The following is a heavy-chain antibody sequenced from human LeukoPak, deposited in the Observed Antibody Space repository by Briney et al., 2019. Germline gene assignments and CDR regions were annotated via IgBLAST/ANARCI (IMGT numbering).Heavy chain of an antibody. CDR1: GFTFSDFY. Sequence: PGGSLRLSSAASGFTFSDFYMSWIRQAPGKGLEWLSYLSSSGGIIYYADSVKGRFTISRDNATNSLYLHMNILRAEDTAVYYCARRSGDPQTDYFDYWGQGALVTVSS. D-gene: IGHD4-17*01. V-gene: IGHV3-11*04. CDR2: LSSSGGII. J-gene: IGHJ4*02. CDR3: ARRSGDPQTDYFDY.